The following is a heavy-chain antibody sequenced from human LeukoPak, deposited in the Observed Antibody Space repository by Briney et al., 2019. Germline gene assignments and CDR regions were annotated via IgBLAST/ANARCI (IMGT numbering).Heavy chain of an antibody. Sequence: PSETLSHTCTVSGGSISSSNYYWGWIRQPPGKGLEWIGNIYYSGSTYYNPSLKSRVTISVDTSKNHFSLKLSSVTAADTAVYYCARLVAVAGVFDYWGQGTLVTVSS. V-gene: IGHV4-39*02. CDR3: ARLVAVAGVFDY. CDR2: IYYSGST. CDR1: GGSISSSNYY. D-gene: IGHD6-19*01. J-gene: IGHJ4*02.